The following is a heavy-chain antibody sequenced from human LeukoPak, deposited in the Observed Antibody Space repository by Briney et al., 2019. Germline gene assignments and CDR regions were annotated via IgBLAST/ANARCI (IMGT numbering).Heavy chain of an antibody. V-gene: IGHV1-2*02. Sequence: GASVKVSCKASGYTFTGYYMHWVRQAPGQGLEWMGWINPNSGGTNYAQKFQGRVTMTRDTSISTAYMELSRLRSDDTAVYYCARDWGRLGYCSSGNCYERNWFDSWGQGTLVTVSS. D-gene: IGHD2-2*01. J-gene: IGHJ5*01. CDR3: ARDWGRLGYCSSGNCYERNWFDS. CDR1: GYTFTGYY. CDR2: INPNSGGT.